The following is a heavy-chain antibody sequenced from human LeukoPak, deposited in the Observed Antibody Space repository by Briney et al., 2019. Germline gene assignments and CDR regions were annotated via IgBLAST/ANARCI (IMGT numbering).Heavy chain of an antibody. D-gene: IGHD6-13*01. CDR3: ARVARRIAAAGKGAWFDP. CDR2: MNPNSGNT. V-gene: IGHV1-8*01. CDR1: GYTFTSYD. Sequence: ASVKVSCKASGYTFTSYDINWVRQATGQGLEWTGWMNPNSGNTGYAQKFQGRVTMTRNTSISTAYMELSSLRSEDTAVYYCARVARRIAAAGKGAWFDPWGQGTLVTVSS. J-gene: IGHJ5*02.